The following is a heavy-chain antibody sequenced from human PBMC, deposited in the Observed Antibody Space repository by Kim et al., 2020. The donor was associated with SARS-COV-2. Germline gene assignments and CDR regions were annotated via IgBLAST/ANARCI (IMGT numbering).Heavy chain of an antibody. CDR3: ARGPSGWRSYP. Sequence: SETLSLTCSVSGGSISSHYWSWIRRPPGEGLELIGYIYFTGSTNYNPSLKSRVTISVDTSKNQFFLKLTSVTAADTAVYYCARGPSGWRSYPWGKGTL. D-gene: IGHD6-19*01. CDR2: IYFTGST. CDR1: GGSISSHY. V-gene: IGHV4-59*11. J-gene: IGHJ5*02.